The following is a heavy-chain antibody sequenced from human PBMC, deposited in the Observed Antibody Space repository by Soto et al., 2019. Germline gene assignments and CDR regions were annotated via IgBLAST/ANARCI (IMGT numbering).Heavy chain of an antibody. CDR1: GYSISSGYH. V-gene: IGHV4-38-2*01. J-gene: IGHJ4*02. D-gene: IGHD2-2*01. CDR2: IYTSGST. Sequence: PSETLSLTCAVSGYSISSGYHWGWIRQPPGKGLEWLGRIYTSGSTNYNPSLKSRVTMSVDTSKNQFSLKLSSVTAADTAVYYCARACSSNSCYDVFDYWGQGTLVTVS. CDR3: ARACSSNSCYDVFDY.